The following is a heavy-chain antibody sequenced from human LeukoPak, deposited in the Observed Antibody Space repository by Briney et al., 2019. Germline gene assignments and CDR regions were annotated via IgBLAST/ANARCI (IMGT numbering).Heavy chain of an antibody. CDR1: GGSISSGGYY. CDR2: IHHSGST. D-gene: IGHD4-11*01. Sequence: PSETLSLTCTVSGGSISSGGYYWSWIRQHPGKGLGWIGYIHHSGSTHYNPFLKSRVTISVDVSKNQFSLKLSSVTAADTAVYYCARLDSSSYGALGWFDPWGQGSLVTVSS. J-gene: IGHJ5*02. CDR3: ARLDSSSYGALGWFDP. V-gene: IGHV4-31*03.